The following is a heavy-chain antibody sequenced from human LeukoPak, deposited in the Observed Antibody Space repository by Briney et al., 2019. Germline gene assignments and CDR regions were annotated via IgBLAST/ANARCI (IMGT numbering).Heavy chain of an antibody. CDR2: ISSSSSYI. CDR3: ARGIGSENWFDP. Sequence: GGSLRLSCAASGFTFSSYSIHWVRQAPGKGLEWVSSISSSSSYIYYADSVKGRFTISRDNAKNSLYLQMNSLRAEDTAVYYCARGIGSENWFDPWGQGTLVTVSS. D-gene: IGHD6-25*01. CDR1: GFTFSSYS. V-gene: IGHV3-21*01. J-gene: IGHJ5*02.